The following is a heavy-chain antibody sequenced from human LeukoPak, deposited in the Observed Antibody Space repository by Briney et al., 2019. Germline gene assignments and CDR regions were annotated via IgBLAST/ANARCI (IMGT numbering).Heavy chain of an antibody. V-gene: IGHV4-39*01. CDR1: AYSISSSGYS. Sequence: SETLSLTCTVSAYSISSSGYSWDWIRQPPGKGLEWIGRIFYSGTTYYNPSLKSRVTISVDTSKNQFSLKLSSMTAADTAVYYCARHAPPPGDRVDYWGQGTLVTVSS. CDR3: ARHAPPPGDRVDY. D-gene: IGHD7-27*01. J-gene: IGHJ4*02. CDR2: IFYSGTT.